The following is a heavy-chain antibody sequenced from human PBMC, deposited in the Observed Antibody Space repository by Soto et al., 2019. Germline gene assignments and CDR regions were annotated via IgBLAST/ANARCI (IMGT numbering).Heavy chain of an antibody. V-gene: IGHV4-59*08. J-gene: IGHJ4*02. D-gene: IGHD3-22*01. Sequence: ASETLSLTCTVSGGSISSYYWSWIRQPPGKGLEWIGYIYYSGSTNYNPSLKSRVTISVDTSKNQFSLRLSSVTAADTAVYYCARLAYYYDSGGSYYDNWGQGTLVTVSS. CDR1: GGSISSYY. CDR2: IYYSGST. CDR3: ARLAYYYDSGGSYYDN.